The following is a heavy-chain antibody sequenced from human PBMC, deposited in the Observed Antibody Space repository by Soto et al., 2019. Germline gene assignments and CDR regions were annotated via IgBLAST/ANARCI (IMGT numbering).Heavy chain of an antibody. CDR1: GYTFTSYD. Sequence: QVQLVQSGAEVKKPGASVKVSCKASGYTFTSYDINWVRQATGQGLEWMGWMNPNIGKTGYAQKLQDRVTKTRNTSISTAEMELSSLRSEDTAVYYCARERAVAGFNDWAQGTLVTVSA. D-gene: IGHD6-19*01. V-gene: IGHV1-8*01. CDR3: ARERAVAGFND. CDR2: MNPNIGKT. J-gene: IGHJ4*02.